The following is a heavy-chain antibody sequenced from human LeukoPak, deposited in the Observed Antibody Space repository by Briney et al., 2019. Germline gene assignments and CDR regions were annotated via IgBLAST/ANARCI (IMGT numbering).Heavy chain of an antibody. CDR3: ARDMITFGGGGNFDY. Sequence: ASVKVSCKASGYTFTSYYMHWVRQAPGQGLEWMGIINPSGGSTSYAQKFQGRVTMTRDMSTSTVYMELSSLRSDDTAVYYCARDMITFGGGGNFDYWGQGTLVTVSS. CDR2: INPSGGST. CDR1: GYTFTSYY. D-gene: IGHD3-16*01. V-gene: IGHV1-46*01. J-gene: IGHJ4*02.